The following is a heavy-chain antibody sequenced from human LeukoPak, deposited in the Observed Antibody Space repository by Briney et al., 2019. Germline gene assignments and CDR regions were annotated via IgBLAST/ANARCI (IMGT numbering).Heavy chain of an antibody. D-gene: IGHD3-16*01. CDR1: DGSITSYH. CDR2: IFHSGSP. V-gene: IGHV4-59*08. CDR3: ARHSQSYGPYNWFDP. Sequence: SETLSLTCNVTDGSITSYHWSWIRQPPGKGLQWLGYIFHSGSPHYNPSLKSRLTLSLDTSRSQISLKLDSVTAADTVVYFCARHSQSYGPYNWFDPWGQGALVTVSS. J-gene: IGHJ5*01.